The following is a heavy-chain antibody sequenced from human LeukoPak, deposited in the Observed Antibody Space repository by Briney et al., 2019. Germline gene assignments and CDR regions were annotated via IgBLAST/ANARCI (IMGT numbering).Heavy chain of an antibody. D-gene: IGHD6-13*01. V-gene: IGHV3-23*01. CDR3: AKGTQSSSHHFFDY. CDR1: GFTFSSYA. J-gene: IGHJ4*02. Sequence: GGSLRLSCAASGFTFSSYAMTWVRQAPGKGLEWVSTISGSGASTTYADCVKGRFTIYRDNSKAPLHLQMSGLTVDDTAIYSCAKGTQSSSHHFFDYWGQGTLLTVPS. CDR2: ISGSGAST.